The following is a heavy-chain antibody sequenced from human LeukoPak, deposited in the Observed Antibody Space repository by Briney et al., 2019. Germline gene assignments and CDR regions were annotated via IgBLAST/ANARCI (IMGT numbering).Heavy chain of an antibody. D-gene: IGHD4-17*01. CDR3: ARDDYGDYESPVNAFDI. J-gene: IGHJ3*02. V-gene: IGHV4-30-4*08. CDR2: IYYSGST. Sequence: PSQTLSLTCTVSGGSISSGDYYWSWIRQPPGKGLEWIGYIYYSGSTYYNPSLKSRVTISVDTSKNQFSLKLSSVTAADTAVYYCARDDYGDYESPVNAFDIWGQGTMVTVSS. CDR1: GGSISSGDYY.